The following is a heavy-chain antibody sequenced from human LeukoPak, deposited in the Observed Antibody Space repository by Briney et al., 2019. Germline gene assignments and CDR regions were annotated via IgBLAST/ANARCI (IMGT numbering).Heavy chain of an antibody. V-gene: IGHV4-38-2*01. D-gene: IGHD3-3*02. CDR3: ARHFTVYWYFDL. J-gene: IGHJ2*01. Sequence: SETLSLTCAVSGYSISSGYYWGWIRQPPGKGLEWIGSIYHSGSTYYNPSLKSRVTISVDTSKNQFSLNLSSVTAADTAVYYCARHFTVYWYFDLWGRGTLVTVSS. CDR2: IYHSGST. CDR1: GYSISSGYY.